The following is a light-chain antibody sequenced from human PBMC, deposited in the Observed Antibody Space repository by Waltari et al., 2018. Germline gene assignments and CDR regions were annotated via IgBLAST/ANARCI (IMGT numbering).Light chain of an antibody. CDR1: ENVNSN. Sequence: EIVMTHSPSTLSVSPGETATLSCRASENVNSNLAWYQHKPGQAPRLLLYGASTRAPGIPDRISGSGSGTEFTLTISSLQSEDFAVYYCQHYNQWPLYTFGQGTKLEIK. J-gene: IGKJ2*01. CDR3: QHYNQWPLYT. CDR2: GAS. V-gene: IGKV3D-15*01.